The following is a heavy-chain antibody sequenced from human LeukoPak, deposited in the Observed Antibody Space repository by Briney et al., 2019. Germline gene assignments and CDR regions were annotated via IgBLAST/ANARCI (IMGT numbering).Heavy chain of an antibody. CDR1: GFTFSNAW. V-gene: IGHV3-15*01. J-gene: IGHJ2*01. CDR2: IKSKTDGGTT. CDR3: TTDPRRSSSWLNAYADWYFDL. D-gene: IGHD6-13*01. Sequence: PGGSLRLSCAASGFTFSNAWMSWVRRAPGKGLEWVGRIKSKTDGGTTDYAAPVKGRFTISRDDSKNTLYLQMNSLKTEDTAVYYCTTDPRRSSSWLNAYADWYFDLWGRGTLVTVSS.